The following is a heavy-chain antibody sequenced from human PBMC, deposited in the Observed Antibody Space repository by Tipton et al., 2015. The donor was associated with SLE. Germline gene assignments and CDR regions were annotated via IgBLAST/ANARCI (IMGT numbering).Heavy chain of an antibody. CDR2: MYVSGEV. CDR3: ARAAVVPAAMGNAFDI. Sequence: TLSLTCNVSGDSFSSAAYYWTWIRQPAGKGLEWIGRMYVSGEVNYNPSLNNRVTISLDKSKNQFSLKLTSMTAADTAVYYCARAAVVPAAMGNAFDIWGQGTMVTVSS. V-gene: IGHV4-61*02. CDR1: GDSFSSAAYY. D-gene: IGHD2-2*01. J-gene: IGHJ3*02.